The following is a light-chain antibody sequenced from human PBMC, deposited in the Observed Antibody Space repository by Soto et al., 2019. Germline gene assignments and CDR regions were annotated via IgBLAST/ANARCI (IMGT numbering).Light chain of an antibody. Sequence: EIVLTQSPGTLSLSPGERATLSCRASQSVSSNYFAWYQKKPGQAPRVLIFGASRRATGIPDRFSGSGSGTDFTLTISRLEPEDFAVYYCQQYGSSPITFGQGTRLEIK. J-gene: IGKJ5*01. CDR3: QQYGSSPIT. CDR2: GAS. V-gene: IGKV3-20*01. CDR1: QSVSSNY.